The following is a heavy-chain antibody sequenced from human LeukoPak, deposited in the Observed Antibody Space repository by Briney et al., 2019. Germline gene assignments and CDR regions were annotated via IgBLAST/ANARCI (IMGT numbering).Heavy chain of an antibody. CDR1: GGSISSSSYY. CDR2: IYYSGST. CDR3: ATAETIYDILSRQLDY. D-gene: IGHD3-9*01. Sequence: SETLSLTCTVSGGSISSSSYYWGWIRQPPGKGLEWIGSIYYSGSTYYNPSLKSRVTISVDTSKNQFSLKLSSVTAADTAVYYCATAETIYDILSRQLDYWGQGTLVTVSS. J-gene: IGHJ4*02. V-gene: IGHV4-39*07.